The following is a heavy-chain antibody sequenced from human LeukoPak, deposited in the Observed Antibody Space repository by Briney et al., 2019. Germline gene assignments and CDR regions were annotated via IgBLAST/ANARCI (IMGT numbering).Heavy chain of an antibody. CDR1: GGSFSDYY. CDR2: INHSGST. CDR3: ASLLGYCSGGSCYSTGNPRHYYYYGMDV. Sequence: PSETLSLTCAVYGGSFSDYYWSWIRQPPGKGLEWIGEINHSGSTNYNPSLKSRVTISVDTSMNQFSLKLSSVTAADTAVYYCASLLGYCSGGSCYSTGNPRHYYYYGMDVWGKGTTVTVSS. V-gene: IGHV4-34*01. D-gene: IGHD2-15*01. J-gene: IGHJ6*04.